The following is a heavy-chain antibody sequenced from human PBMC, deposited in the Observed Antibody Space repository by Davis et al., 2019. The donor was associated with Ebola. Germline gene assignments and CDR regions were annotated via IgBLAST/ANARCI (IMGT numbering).Heavy chain of an antibody. V-gene: IGHV3-74*01. CDR1: GFTFDDYA. Sequence: HTGGSLRLSCAASGFTFDDYAMHWARQAPGKGLVWVSRIKSDGSSTSYADSVKGRFTISRDNAKNTLYLQMNSLRAEDTAVYYCARSDYFDYWGQGTLVTVSS. J-gene: IGHJ4*02. CDR3: ARSDYFDY. CDR2: IKSDGSST.